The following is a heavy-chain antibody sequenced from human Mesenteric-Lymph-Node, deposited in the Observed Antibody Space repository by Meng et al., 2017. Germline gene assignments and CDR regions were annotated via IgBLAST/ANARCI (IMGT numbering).Heavy chain of an antibody. V-gene: IGHV3-7*01. CDR3: TRGGYSSSWFWVY. D-gene: IGHD6-13*01. CDR1: GLTFSDFW. J-gene: IGHJ4*02. CDR2: IKKDGSEK. Sequence: GESLKISCAASGLTFSDFWMTWVRQAPGKGLEWVANIKKDGSEKYYVDSVKGRFTISRDNAKNSLYLQMNSLRAEDTAVYYCTRGGYSSSWFWVYWGQGSLVTVSS.